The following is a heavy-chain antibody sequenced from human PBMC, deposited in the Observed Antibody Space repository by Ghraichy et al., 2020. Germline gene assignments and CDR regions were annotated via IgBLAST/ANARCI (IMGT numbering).Heavy chain of an antibody. CDR3: ARGTRLVIKARGFDY. J-gene: IGHJ4*02. CDR1: GGSFSGYY. CDR2: INHSGST. V-gene: IGHV4-34*01. Sequence: SETLSLTCAVYGGSFSGYYWSWIRQPPGKGLEWIGEINHSGSTNYNPSLKSRVTISVDTSKNQFSLKLSSVTAADTAVYYCARGTRLVIKARGFDYWGQGTLVTVSS. D-gene: IGHD3-9*01.